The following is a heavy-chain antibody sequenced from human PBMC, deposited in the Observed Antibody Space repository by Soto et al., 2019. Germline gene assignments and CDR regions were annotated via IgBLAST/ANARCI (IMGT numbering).Heavy chain of an antibody. D-gene: IGHD2-8*02. CDR1: GFTFSDNL. Sequence: QVQLVQSGAELKKPGASVNISCTASGFTFSDNLVNWVRQVPGQGLEWMGWRNPDTGNTRYSETFQGGVTITRHSSASIAYLELSGLENEATALYFCTRDILSVGPRANDAFDVWGQGTMITVSS. CDR2: RNPDTGNT. J-gene: IGHJ3*01. V-gene: IGHV1-3*01. CDR3: TRDILSVGPRANDAFDV.